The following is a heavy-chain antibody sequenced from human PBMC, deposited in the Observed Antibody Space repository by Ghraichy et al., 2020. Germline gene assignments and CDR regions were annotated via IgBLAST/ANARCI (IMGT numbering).Heavy chain of an antibody. CDR1: GYSFTDNN. J-gene: IGHJ4*02. V-gene: IGHV1-2*02. CDR3: ARDIRGSYDY. CDR2: INPNGGGT. Sequence: ASVKVSCKISGYSFTDNNVHWVRQAPGQGLEWMGLINPNGGGTYYSQKFQGRVTLTRDTSISTAYMDLNRLISDDTAVYFCARDIRGSYDYWGQGTLVTVSS. D-gene: IGHD1-26*01.